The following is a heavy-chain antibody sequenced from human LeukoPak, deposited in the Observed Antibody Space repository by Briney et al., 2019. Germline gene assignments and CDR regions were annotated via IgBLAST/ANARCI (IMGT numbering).Heavy chain of an antibody. CDR1: GDSVSSNSAA. V-gene: IGHV6-1*01. J-gene: IGHJ5*02. CDR2: TYYRSKWYR. CDR3: ARDLSGIFDP. D-gene: IGHD3-16*02. Sequence: SQTLSLTCAISGDSVSSNSAAWNWIRQSPSRGLEWLGRTYYRSKWYRDYAVSVKTRIAINPDTSKNQFFLQVNSVTPEDTAVYYCARDLSGIFDPWGQGTLVTVSS.